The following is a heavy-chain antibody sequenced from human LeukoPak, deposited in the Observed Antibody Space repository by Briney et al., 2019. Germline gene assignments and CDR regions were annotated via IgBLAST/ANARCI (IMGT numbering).Heavy chain of an antibody. CDR3: ARASLDKNNDHVGY. Sequence: ASVRVSCKASGYTFTGYYIHWVRQAPGQGLEWMGWINPNSGGTNYAQKFQGRVTMTRDTSITTAYMELSRLGSDDTAVYYCARASLDKNNDHVGYWGQGTLVTVSS. J-gene: IGHJ4*02. CDR1: GYTFTGYY. CDR2: INPNSGGT. D-gene: IGHD3-16*01. V-gene: IGHV1-2*02.